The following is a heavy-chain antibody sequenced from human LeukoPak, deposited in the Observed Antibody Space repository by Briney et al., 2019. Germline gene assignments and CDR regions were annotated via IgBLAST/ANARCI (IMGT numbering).Heavy chain of an antibody. J-gene: IGHJ4*02. D-gene: IGHD2-2*01. V-gene: IGHV1-2*02. CDR2: INPNDGDT. CDR1: GYTFTDHY. CDR3: ARANFLYCSSSTCLFDY. Sequence: ASVKVSCKASGYTFTDHYMHWVRQAPGQGFKWMGWINPNDGDTNYAQKFQGRVTMTRDTSISTAHMEVSRLRSDDTAVYYCARANFLYCSSSTCLFDYWGQGTLVTVSS.